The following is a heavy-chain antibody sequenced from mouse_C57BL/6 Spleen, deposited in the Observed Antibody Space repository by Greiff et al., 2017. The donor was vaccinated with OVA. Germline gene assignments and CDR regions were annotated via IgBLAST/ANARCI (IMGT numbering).Heavy chain of an antibody. CDR1: GFTFSDYG. J-gene: IGHJ2*01. CDR3: ARRTTVVAMDY. CDR2: ISSGSSTI. Sequence: EVKVVESGGGLVKPGGSLKLSCAASGFTFSDYGMHWVRQAPETGLEWVAYISSGSSTIYYADTVKGRFTISRDNAKNTLFLQMTSLRSEDTAMYYCARRTTVVAMDYWGQGTTLTVSS. V-gene: IGHV5-17*01. D-gene: IGHD1-1*01.